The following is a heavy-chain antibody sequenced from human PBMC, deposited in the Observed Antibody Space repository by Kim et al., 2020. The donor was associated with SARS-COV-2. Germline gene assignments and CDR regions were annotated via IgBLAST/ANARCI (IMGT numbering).Heavy chain of an antibody. J-gene: IGHJ4*01. Sequence: SETLSLTCTVSGGSISSYYWSWIRQPPGKGLEWIGYIYYSGSTNYNPSLKSRVTISVDTSKNQFSLKLSSVTAADTAVYYCARGYCSSTSCYESFDYWV. V-gene: IGHV4-59*01. CDR2: IYYSGST. CDR3: ARGYCSSTSCYESFDY. D-gene: IGHD2-2*01. CDR1: GGSISSYY.